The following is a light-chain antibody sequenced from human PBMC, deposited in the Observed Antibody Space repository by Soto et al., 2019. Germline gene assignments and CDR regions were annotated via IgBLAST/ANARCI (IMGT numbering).Light chain of an antibody. Sequence: EIVMTQSPATPSLSPGERATLSCRASQSSSINLAWYQQKPGQAHRLLIYGASTRATGVPARFSGSGSGTEFTLTISSLQSEDFAVYYCQQYNNWPPYTFGQGTKLEI. CDR3: QQYNNWPPYT. CDR2: GAS. V-gene: IGKV3-15*01. J-gene: IGKJ2*01. CDR1: QSSSIN.